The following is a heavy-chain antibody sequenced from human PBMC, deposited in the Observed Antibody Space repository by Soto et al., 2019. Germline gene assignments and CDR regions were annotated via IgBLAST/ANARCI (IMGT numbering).Heavy chain of an antibody. V-gene: IGHV3-33*01. CDR1: GFSFSSYG. CDR3: ARGNSYFYYYMDV. Sequence: GGSLRLSCAASGFSFSSYGMHWVRQAPGKGLEWVAVIWYDGNKKYHADSVKGRFTISRDNSQNTLYLHMNSLRAEDTAVYYCARGNSYFYYYMDVWGKGTTVTVSS. J-gene: IGHJ6*03. CDR2: IWYDGNKK.